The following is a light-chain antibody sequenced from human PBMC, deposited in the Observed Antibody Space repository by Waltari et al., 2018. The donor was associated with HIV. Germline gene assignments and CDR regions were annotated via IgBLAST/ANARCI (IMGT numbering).Light chain of an antibody. V-gene: IGLV7-46*01. Sequence: QTVVTQEPSLTVSPGGTVTLTCGSTTGTVTSEHHPYWCQQKPGPAPRTLIYDATDKHSWTPARFSPSFLGGKAALTLTAAQPEDEADYYCLLSYGSVRLFGGGTRLTV. J-gene: IGLJ3*02. CDR3: LLSYGSVRL. CDR1: TGTVTSEHH. CDR2: DAT.